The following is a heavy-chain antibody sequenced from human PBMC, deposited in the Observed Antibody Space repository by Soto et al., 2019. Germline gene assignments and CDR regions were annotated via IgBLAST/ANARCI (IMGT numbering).Heavy chain of an antibody. D-gene: IGHD2-2*01. CDR3: ARAPVNDIVVVPAASDY. CDR2: IIPILGIA. J-gene: IGHJ4*02. V-gene: IGHV1-69*04. Sequence: ASVKVSCKVSGYTLTELSMHWVRQAPGKGLEWMGRIIPILGIANYAQKFQGRVTITADKSTSTAYMELSSLRSEDTAVYYCARAPVNDIVVVPAASDYWGQGTLVTVSS. CDR1: GYTLTELS.